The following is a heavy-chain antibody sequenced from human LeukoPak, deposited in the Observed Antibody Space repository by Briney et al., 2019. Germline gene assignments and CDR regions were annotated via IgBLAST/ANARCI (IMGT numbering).Heavy chain of an antibody. CDR3: ARDPHMKCSGYYSDY. Sequence: ASVKVSCKASGYTFTSYGISWVRQAPGQGLGWMGWISPYNDNTNNAQMLHASFTMITETSTSTPYLLLTTFRSDGTAVYYCARDPHMKCSGYYSDYWGQGTLVTVSS. D-gene: IGHD6-19*01. V-gene: IGHV1-18*01. CDR2: ISPYNDNT. J-gene: IGHJ4*02. CDR1: GYTFTSYG.